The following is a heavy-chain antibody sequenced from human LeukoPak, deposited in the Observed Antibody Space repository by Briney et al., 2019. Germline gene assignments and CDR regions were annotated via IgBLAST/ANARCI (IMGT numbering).Heavy chain of an antibody. CDR1: GGSFSGYY. CDR3: ARVSLRGVVDY. J-gene: IGHJ4*02. D-gene: IGHD5/OR15-5a*01. Sequence: PSETLSLTCAVYGGSFSGYYWSWIRQPPGKGLEWIGEINHSGGTNYNPSLKSRVTISVDTSKNQFSLKLSSVTAADTAVYYCARVSLRGVVDYWGQGTLVTVSS. CDR2: INHSGGT. V-gene: IGHV4-34*01.